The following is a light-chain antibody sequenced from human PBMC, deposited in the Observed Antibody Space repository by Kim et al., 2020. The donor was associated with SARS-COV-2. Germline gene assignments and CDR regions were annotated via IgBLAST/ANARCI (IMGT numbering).Light chain of an antibody. CDR3: QHYGSSPPLT. Sequence: PGDTATLSCRTSQSVSGDSLVWYQQIPGQAPRLLIYGTTSRAIRLPDRFSGSGSGTASTLTISRLEPEDFAMYYCQHYGSSPPLTFGQGTKV. V-gene: IGKV3-20*01. J-gene: IGKJ1*01. CDR2: GTT. CDR1: QSVSGDS.